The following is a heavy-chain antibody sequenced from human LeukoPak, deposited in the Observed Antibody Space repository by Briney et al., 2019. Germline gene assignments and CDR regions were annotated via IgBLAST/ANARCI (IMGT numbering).Heavy chain of an antibody. CDR1: GFTFSSYA. V-gene: IGHV3-23*01. Sequence: GGSLRLSCAASGFTFSSYAMSWVRQAPGKGLEWVSAISGSGGSTYYADSVKGRFTISRDNSKNTLYLQMNSLRAEDTAVYYCARVSGSAPGALFDYWGQGTLVTVSS. J-gene: IGHJ4*02. D-gene: IGHD1-26*01. CDR3: ARVSGSAPGALFDY. CDR2: ISGSGGST.